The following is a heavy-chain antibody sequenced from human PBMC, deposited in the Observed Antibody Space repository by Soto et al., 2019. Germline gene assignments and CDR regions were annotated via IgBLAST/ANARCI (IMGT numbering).Heavy chain of an antibody. J-gene: IGHJ3*02. Sequence: PGGSLRLSCAASGFTFSSYWMSWVRQAPGKGLEWVANIKQDGSEKYYVDSVKGRFTISRDNAKSSLYLQMNSLRAEDTAVYYCARESARRGITIFGVVTKPDAFDIWGQGTMVTVSS. CDR3: ARESARRGITIFGVVTKPDAFDI. CDR2: IKQDGSEK. V-gene: IGHV3-7*01. D-gene: IGHD3-3*01. CDR1: GFTFSSYW.